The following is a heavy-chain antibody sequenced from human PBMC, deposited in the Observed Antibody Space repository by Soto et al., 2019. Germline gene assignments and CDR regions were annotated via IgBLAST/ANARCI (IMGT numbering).Heavy chain of an antibody. D-gene: IGHD6-19*01. Sequence: GGSLRLSCAASGFTFSSYAMSWVRQAPGKGLEWVSAISGSGGSTYYADSVKGRFTTSRDNSKNTLYLQMNSLRAEDTAVYYCAAGYSSGWQGDWFDPWGQGTLVTVSS. CDR3: AAGYSSGWQGDWFDP. V-gene: IGHV3-23*01. J-gene: IGHJ5*02. CDR1: GFTFSSYA. CDR2: ISGSGGST.